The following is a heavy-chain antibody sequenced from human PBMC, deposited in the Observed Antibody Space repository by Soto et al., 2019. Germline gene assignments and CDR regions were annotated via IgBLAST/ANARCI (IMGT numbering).Heavy chain of an antibody. CDR1: GFTFISYG. CDR3: AKTGSGWYFDY. Sequence: LRLSCAASGFTFISYGMHWVRQAPGKGLEWVALISYDGSNKYYTDSVKGRFTISRDNSKNTLYLQMNSLRAEDTAVYYCAKTGSGWYFDYWGQGTLVTVSS. CDR2: ISYDGSNK. V-gene: IGHV3-30*18. J-gene: IGHJ4*02. D-gene: IGHD6-19*01.